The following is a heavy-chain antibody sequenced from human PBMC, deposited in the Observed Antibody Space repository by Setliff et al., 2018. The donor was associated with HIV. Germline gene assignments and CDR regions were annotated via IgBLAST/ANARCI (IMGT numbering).Heavy chain of an antibody. CDR1: GGSFSNYY. J-gene: IGHJ3*02. Sequence: KPSETLSLTCAVYGGSFSNYYWSWIRQPPGKGLEWIGEINYSGSTKYNPSLKSRVTMSVDTSKNQFSLKLNSVTAADTAVYYCARYVAYDEGDFDIWGQGTMVTVSS. D-gene: IGHD3-16*01. V-gene: IGHV4-34*01. CDR3: ARYVAYDEGDFDI. CDR2: INYSGST.